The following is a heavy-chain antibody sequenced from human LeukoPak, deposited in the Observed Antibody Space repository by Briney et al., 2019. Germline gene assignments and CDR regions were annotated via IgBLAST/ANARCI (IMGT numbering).Heavy chain of an antibody. J-gene: IGHJ6*04. D-gene: IGHD2-15*01. CDR2: IIPIFGTA. Sequence: GASVTVSCMASGGTFSSYAISWVRQAPGQGLEWMGGIIPIFGTANYAQKFQGRVTITADESTSTAYMELSSLRSEDTAVYYCARGSVFRGQRLKVVAATNYYYYGMDVWGKGTTVTVSS. CDR1: GGTFSSYA. CDR3: ARGSVFRGQRLKVVAATNYYYYGMDV. V-gene: IGHV1-69*13.